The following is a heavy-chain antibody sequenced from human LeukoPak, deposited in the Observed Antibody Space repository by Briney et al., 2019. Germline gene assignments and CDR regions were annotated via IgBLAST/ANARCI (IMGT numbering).Heavy chain of an antibody. CDR2: ITPGSDFT. V-gene: IGHV3-23*01. Sequence: GGSLRLSRAASGFNFNLYAMSWVRRTPGKGLEWVSGITPGSDFTSYADSVKGRFTISRDNSKNTLYLQMNSLRAEDTAVYYCAKKGTSNAFDIWGQGTMVTVSS. J-gene: IGHJ3*02. CDR1: GFNFNLYA. CDR3: AKKGTSNAFDI. D-gene: IGHD3-10*01.